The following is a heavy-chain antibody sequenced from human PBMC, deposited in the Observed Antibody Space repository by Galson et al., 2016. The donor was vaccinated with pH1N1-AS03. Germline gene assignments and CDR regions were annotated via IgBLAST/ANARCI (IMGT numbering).Heavy chain of an antibody. D-gene: IGHD1-7*01. J-gene: IGHJ4*02. CDR3: SRDRPNYKFYLHH. Sequence: SLRLSCAASGFTFRDYGFHWVRQAPGKGLEWVAVIWYDGSNKNYVDSVKGRFIVSRDNSIDTLYLQMNSLRAEDTAVYYCSRDRPNYKFYLHHWGQGILVTVSS. V-gene: IGHV3-33*01. CDR2: IWYDGSNK. CDR1: GFTFRDYG.